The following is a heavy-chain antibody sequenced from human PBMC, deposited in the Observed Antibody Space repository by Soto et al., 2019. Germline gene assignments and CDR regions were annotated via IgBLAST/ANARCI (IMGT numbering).Heavy chain of an antibody. Sequence: GGSMRLSCAAAGFTFTRYSMNWVRQAPGKGLEWVSSISSTTNYIYYGDSMKGRFTISRDNAKNSLYLEMNSLRAEDTAVYYCARESEDLTSNFDYWGQGTLVTVSS. CDR3: ARESEDLTSNFDY. CDR1: GFTFTRYS. CDR2: ISSTTNYI. V-gene: IGHV3-21*06. J-gene: IGHJ4*02.